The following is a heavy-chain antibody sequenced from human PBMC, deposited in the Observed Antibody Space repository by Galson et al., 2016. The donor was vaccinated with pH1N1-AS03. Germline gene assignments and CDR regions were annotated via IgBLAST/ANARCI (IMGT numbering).Heavy chain of an antibody. CDR1: GGTFSSYA. CDR3: ARGRGSYGMDV. Sequence: SVKVSCKASGGTFSSYAITWVRQAPGQRLEWMGWINAGNGNTTYSQSFQGRVTITRDTSASKAYMELSSLRSEDTAVYYCARGRGSYGMDVWGQGTTVTVSS. D-gene: IGHD1-26*01. J-gene: IGHJ6*02. V-gene: IGHV1-3*01. CDR2: INAGNGNT.